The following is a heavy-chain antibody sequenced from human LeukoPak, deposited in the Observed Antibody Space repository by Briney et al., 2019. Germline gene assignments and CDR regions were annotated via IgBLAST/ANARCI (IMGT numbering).Heavy chain of an antibody. V-gene: IGHV3-30-3*01. CDR3: AKEEDIVLMVYAIYGMDV. Sequence: PGGSLRLSCAASGFTFSSYAMHWVRQAPGKGLEWVAVISYDGSNKYYADSVKGRFTISRDNSKNTLYLQMNSLRAEDTAVYYCAKEEDIVLMVYAIYGMDVWGQGTTVTVSS. D-gene: IGHD2-8*01. CDR2: ISYDGSNK. CDR1: GFTFSSYA. J-gene: IGHJ6*02.